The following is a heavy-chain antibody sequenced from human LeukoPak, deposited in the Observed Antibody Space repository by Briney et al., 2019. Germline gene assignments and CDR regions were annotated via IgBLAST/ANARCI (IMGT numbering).Heavy chain of an antibody. Sequence: GASVKVSCKASGYTFTSYDINWVRQATGQGLEWMGWMNPNSGNTGYAQKFQGRVTMTRDTSISTAYMELSRLRSDDTAVYYCARVKVGARSPFDYWGQGTLVTVSS. J-gene: IGHJ4*02. CDR2: MNPNSGNT. D-gene: IGHD1-26*01. CDR3: ARVKVGARSPFDY. CDR1: GYTFTSYD. V-gene: IGHV1-8*01.